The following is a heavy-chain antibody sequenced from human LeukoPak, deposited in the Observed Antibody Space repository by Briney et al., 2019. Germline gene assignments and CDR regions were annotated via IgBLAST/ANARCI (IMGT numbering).Heavy chain of an antibody. CDR3: ARGGVGADN. J-gene: IGHJ4*02. D-gene: IGHD1-26*01. CDR1: DGSIDNSSYY. V-gene: IGHV4-39*01. CDR2: IYYSGST. Sequence: PSETLSLTCSVSDGSIDNSSYYWGWIRQPPGKGLEWIGTIYYSGSTFYNPSLKSRVTVSVDTSKKQFYLRLTSVTAPDTAVYYCARGGVGADNWGQGPLVTVSS.